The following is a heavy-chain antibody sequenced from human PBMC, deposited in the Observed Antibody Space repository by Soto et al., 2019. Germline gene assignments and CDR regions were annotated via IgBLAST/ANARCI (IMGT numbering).Heavy chain of an antibody. V-gene: IGHV3-11*01. J-gene: IGHJ6*03. CDR2: VSTRGSTV. D-gene: IGHD3-3*01. Sequence: QVQLVESGGGLVKPGGSLRLSCAGSGFTFSDYYINWVRQAPGKGLEWISYVSTRGSTVNFADSVEGRFTIFRDNAEKSLYLQVNSLRTEETANYYCAGGGGFWSGSYPPSQYYYMDVWGKGTTVTVSS. CDR1: GFTFSDYY. CDR3: AGGGGFWSGSYPPSQYYYMDV.